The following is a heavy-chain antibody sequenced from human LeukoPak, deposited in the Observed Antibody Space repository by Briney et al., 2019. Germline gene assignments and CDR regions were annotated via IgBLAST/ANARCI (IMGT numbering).Heavy chain of an antibody. D-gene: IGHD4-17*01. Sequence: GGSLRLSCAASGFTFRSYNMNWVRQAPGKGLEWVSSITSSSTYIYYTDSVKGRFTISRDNAKNSLYLQMNSLRAEDTAVYYCARDYGDFLEYFDPWGQGTLVTVSS. CDR2: ITSSSTYI. CDR1: GFTFRSYN. J-gene: IGHJ5*02. CDR3: ARDYGDFLEYFDP. V-gene: IGHV3-21*01.